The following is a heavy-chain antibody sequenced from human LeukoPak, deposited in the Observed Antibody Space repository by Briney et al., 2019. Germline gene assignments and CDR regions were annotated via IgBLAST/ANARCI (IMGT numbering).Heavy chain of an antibody. CDR3: ASPKVGDGYIPGGYYYYGMDV. CDR1: GASISSGSHY. CDR2: IYYRGTT. V-gene: IGHV4-61*01. Sequence: SETLSLTCVVSGASISSGSHYWNWIRQSPGRGLEWIGHIYYRGTTNYTPSLKSRVTISVDTSMNQFSLRLTSVTAADTAVYYCASPKVGDGYIPGGYYYYGMDVWGQGTTVTVSS. J-gene: IGHJ6*02. D-gene: IGHD5-24*01.